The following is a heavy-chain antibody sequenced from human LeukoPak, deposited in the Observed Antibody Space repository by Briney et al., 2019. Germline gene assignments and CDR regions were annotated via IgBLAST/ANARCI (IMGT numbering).Heavy chain of an antibody. CDR1: GGSISSYY. D-gene: IGHD6-19*01. Sequence: PSETLSLTCTVSGGSISSYYWSWIRQPAGKGLEWIGRIYTSGSTNYNPSLKSRVTMSVDTSKNQFSLKLSSVTAADTAVYYCARDYEPYSSGWYYYYWGQGTLVTVSS. CDR2: IYTSGST. V-gene: IGHV4-4*07. J-gene: IGHJ4*02. CDR3: ARDYEPYSSGWYYYY.